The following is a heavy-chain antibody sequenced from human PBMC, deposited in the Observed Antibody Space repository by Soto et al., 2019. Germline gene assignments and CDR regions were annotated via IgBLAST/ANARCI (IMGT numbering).Heavy chain of an antibody. CDR1: GFTFSSYS. CDR3: ARARGTSGYDFDY. Sequence: GGSLRLSCAASGFTFSSYSMNWVRQAPGKGLEWVSSISSSSSYIYYADSVKGRFTISRDNAKNSLYLQMNSLRAEDTAVYYCARARGTSGYDFDYWGQGTLVTVSS. V-gene: IGHV3-21*01. J-gene: IGHJ4*02. D-gene: IGHD5-12*01. CDR2: ISSSSSYI.